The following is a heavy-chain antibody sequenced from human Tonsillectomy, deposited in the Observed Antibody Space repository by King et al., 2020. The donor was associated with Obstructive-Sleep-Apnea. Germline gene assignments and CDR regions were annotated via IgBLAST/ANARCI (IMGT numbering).Heavy chain of an antibody. J-gene: IGHJ4*02. D-gene: IGHD6-6*01. CDR1: GGTFSSYA. V-gene: IGHV1-69*01. CDR2: IIPIFGTA. CDR3: ATPPLGSSSFFDY. Sequence: VQLVESGAEVKKPGSSVKVSCKASGGTFSSYAISWVRQAPGQGLEWMGGIIPIFGTANYAQKFQGRVTITADEYTSTAYMELSSLRSEDTAVYYWATPPLGSSSFFDYWGQGTLVTVSS.